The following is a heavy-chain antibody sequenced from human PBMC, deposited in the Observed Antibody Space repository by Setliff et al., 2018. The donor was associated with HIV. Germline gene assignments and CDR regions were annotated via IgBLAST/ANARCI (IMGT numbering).Heavy chain of an antibody. Sequence: SETLSLTCTVSGGSMSSSRYYWGWIRQTPDKGLEWIGIIYYSGATYYNPSLTSRVTISVDTSRNQFSLKLRSVTAADTAAYYCARLGYVSGGFYKTPGPXXFDYWGQGALVTVSS. CDR1: GGSMSSSRYY. J-gene: IGHJ4*02. V-gene: IGHV4-39*01. CDR2: IYYSGAT. D-gene: IGHD3-10*01. CDR3: ARLGYVSGGFYKTPGPXXFDY.